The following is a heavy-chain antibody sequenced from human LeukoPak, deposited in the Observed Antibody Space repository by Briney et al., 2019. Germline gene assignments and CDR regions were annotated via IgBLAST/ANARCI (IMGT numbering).Heavy chain of an antibody. V-gene: IGHV1-8*03. CDR2: MNPNSGNT. J-gene: IGHJ5*02. CDR3: ARDYSRSSANWLDP. CDR1: GYTFTSYD. Sequence: GASVKVSCKASGYTFTSYDINWVRQATGQRLEWRGWMNPNSGNTGYAQKFQGRVTITRNTSISTAYMELSSLRSEDTAVYYCARDYSRSSANWLDPWGQGNLVTVSS. D-gene: IGHD6-6*01.